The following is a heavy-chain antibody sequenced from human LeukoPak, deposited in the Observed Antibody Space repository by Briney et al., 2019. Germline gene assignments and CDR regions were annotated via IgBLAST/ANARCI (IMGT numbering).Heavy chain of an antibody. CDR1: GFTFSSYA. CDR2: ISGSGGST. D-gene: IGHD3-9*01. V-gene: IGHV3-23*01. CDR3: AKGANYDILTGWSYHWYFDL. J-gene: IGHJ2*01. Sequence: GGSLRLSCAASGFTFSSYAMSWVRQAPGKGLEWVSAISGSGGSTYYADSVKGRFTISRDNSKNTLYLQMNSLRAEDTAVYYCAKGANYDILTGWSYHWYFDLWGRGTLVTVSS.